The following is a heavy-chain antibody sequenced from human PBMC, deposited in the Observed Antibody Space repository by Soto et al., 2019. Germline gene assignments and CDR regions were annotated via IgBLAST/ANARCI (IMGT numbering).Heavy chain of an antibody. CDR1: GYTITSYY. J-gene: IGHJ6*02. CDR2: INPSGGST. D-gene: IGHD5-18*01. Sequence: ASVKASCKACGYTITSYYMHWVRQAPEQGLEWMGIINPSGGSTSYAQKFQGRVTMTRDTSTSTVYMELSSLRSEDTAVYYCARRSGYSYGCMDVWGQGTTVTVSS. V-gene: IGHV1-46*01. CDR3: ARRSGYSYGCMDV.